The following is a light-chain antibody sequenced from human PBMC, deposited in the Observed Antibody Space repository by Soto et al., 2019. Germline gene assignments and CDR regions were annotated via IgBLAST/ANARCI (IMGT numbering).Light chain of an antibody. CDR3: SSHAGSSVV. CDR1: SSDVGGYHY. J-gene: IGLJ1*01. CDR2: DVT. V-gene: IGLV2-11*01. Sequence: QSALTQPRPMSGSPGQSVTISCTGTSSDVGGYHYVSWYQQHPGKAPKLMIYDVTTRPSGVADRFSGSKSGNTASLTISGLQAEDEADYYCSSHAGSSVVFGTGTKVTVL.